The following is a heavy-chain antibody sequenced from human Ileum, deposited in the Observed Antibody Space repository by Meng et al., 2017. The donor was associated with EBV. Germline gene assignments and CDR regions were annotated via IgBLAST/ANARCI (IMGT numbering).Heavy chain of an antibody. D-gene: IGHD3-22*01. CDR2: INHSGST. Sequence: QVQLQQCGAGRLKAAEILSPTCAVYGGFFSGYYWSWIRQSPGKGLEWIGEINHSGSTNYNPSLKSRVTISVDTSKNQFSLKLTSVTAADTAVYYCAREARSSGYHPGIGPWGQGTLVTVS. J-gene: IGHJ5*02. CDR3: AREARSSGYHPGIGP. CDR1: GGFFSGYY. V-gene: IGHV4-34*02.